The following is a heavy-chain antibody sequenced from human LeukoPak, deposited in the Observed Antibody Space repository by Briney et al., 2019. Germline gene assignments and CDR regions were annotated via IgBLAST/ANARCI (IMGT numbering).Heavy chain of an antibody. D-gene: IGHD2-8*02. CDR3: VKDAGTA. CDR1: GFTFSNYW. CDR2: INSDGTST. Sequence: GGSLRLSCAASGFTFSNYWMHWVRQAPGKGLVWVSRINSDGTSTFYADSVKGRFTISRDNAKNSVYLQMNSLRAEDTALYYCVKDAGTAWGQGTLVTVSS. J-gene: IGHJ5*02. V-gene: IGHV3-74*01.